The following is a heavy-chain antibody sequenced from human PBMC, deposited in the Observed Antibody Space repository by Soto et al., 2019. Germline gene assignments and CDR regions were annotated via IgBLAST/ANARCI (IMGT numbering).Heavy chain of an antibody. CDR3: ARPYCTTTACQAHVIDV. CDR2: IYYSGTT. Sequence: SETLSLTCTVSGGSVSSGSYYWTWIRQPPGQGLEWLGYIYYSGTTNYNPPLKSRITLSVDTSGNQFSLKRSSATAADTAVYFWARPYCTTTACQAHVIDVCCQGTTVTVSS. D-gene: IGHD4-4*01. CDR1: GGSVSSGSYY. J-gene: IGHJ6*02. V-gene: IGHV4-61*01.